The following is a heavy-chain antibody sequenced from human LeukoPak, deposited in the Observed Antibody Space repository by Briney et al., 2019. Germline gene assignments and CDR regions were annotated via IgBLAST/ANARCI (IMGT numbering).Heavy chain of an antibody. V-gene: IGHV3-15*01. CDR3: TWMATILTVDY. Sequence: GGSLRLSCVLSGLTFSDAWMSWVRQAPGKGLEWVGRIRNDRITDYAAPVQGRFSISRDNSKNTFYLQINSLRTEDTGMYFCTWMATILTVDYWGQGTLVTVSS. CDR2: IRNDRIT. J-gene: IGHJ4*02. D-gene: IGHD5-12*01. CDR1: GLTFSDAW.